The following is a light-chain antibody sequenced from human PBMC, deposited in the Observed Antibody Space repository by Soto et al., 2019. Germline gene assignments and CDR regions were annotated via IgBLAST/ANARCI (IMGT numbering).Light chain of an antibody. CDR2: DAS. Sequence: EIVLTQSPATLSLSTGERATLSCRASQSVSTYLAWYQQKPGQAPRLLIYDASSRATGIPARFSGSGSGTEFTLTISSLEPDDFAGDYCKQRRSWPVTFGQGTRVEIK. CDR1: QSVSTY. CDR3: KQRRSWPVT. J-gene: IGKJ1*01. V-gene: IGKV3-11*01.